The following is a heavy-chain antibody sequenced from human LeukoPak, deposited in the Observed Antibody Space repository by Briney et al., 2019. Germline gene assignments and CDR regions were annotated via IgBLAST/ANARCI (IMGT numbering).Heavy chain of an antibody. CDR1: GGSIGISSYS. D-gene: IGHD5-24*01. J-gene: IGHJ4*02. V-gene: IGHV4-39*01. CDR3: ARHRRGDAYDPNDY. CDR2: INFRGST. Sequence: SETLSLTCTVSGGSIGISSYSWGWIRQPPGRGLEWIGSINFRGSTYYNPSLESRVTISVDTSKSQLSLKLSSVTAADTAVYYCARHRRGDAYDPNDYWGQETLVTVSS.